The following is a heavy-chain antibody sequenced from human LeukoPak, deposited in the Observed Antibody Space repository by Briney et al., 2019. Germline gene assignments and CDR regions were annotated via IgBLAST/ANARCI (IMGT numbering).Heavy chain of an antibody. V-gene: IGHV4-31*11. CDR3: ARSWLRLGGVDY. J-gene: IGHJ4*02. Sequence: SQTLSLTCAVSGGSISSGGYYWSWIRQHPGKGLEWIGYIYYSGSTYYNPSLKSRVTISVDTSKNQFSLKLSSVTAADTAVYYCARSWLRLGGVDYWGQGTLVTVSS. CDR1: GGSISSGGYY. D-gene: IGHD5-12*01. CDR2: IYYSGST.